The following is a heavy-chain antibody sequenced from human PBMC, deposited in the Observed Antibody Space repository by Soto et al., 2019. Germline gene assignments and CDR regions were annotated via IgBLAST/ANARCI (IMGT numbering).Heavy chain of an antibody. Sequence: EVQLVESGGGLVQPGGSLRLSCAASGFTFSTYWMHWVRQAPGKGLVWVSRINSDGSTTTYADSVKGRFTISRDNAKNTLYLQMNSLRADDTAVYFCATVGTGSYNWLDPWGQGTLVTVSS. V-gene: IGHV3-74*01. CDR1: GFTFSTYW. CDR3: ATVGTGSYNWLDP. CDR2: INSDGSTT. J-gene: IGHJ5*02. D-gene: IGHD1-26*01.